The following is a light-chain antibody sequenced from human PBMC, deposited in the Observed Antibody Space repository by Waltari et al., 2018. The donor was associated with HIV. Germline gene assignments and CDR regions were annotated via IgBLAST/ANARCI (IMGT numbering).Light chain of an antibody. J-gene: IGKJ1*01. V-gene: IGKV4-1*01. CDR2: WAS. CDR1: QSVLSSSNNKNY. Sequence: DIVMTQSPDSLAVSLGVRATLTRKSSQSVLSSSNNKNYLAWYQKKPGQPPKLLIYWASTREFGVPDRFSGSGSGTDFTLTISSLQAEDVAVYYCHQSYITPWTFGRGTKVEIK. CDR3: HQSYITPWT.